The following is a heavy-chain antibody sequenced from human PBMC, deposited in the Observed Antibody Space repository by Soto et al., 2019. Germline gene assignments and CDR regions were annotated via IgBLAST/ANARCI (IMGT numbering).Heavy chain of an antibody. V-gene: IGHV3-43*01. J-gene: IGHJ4*02. CDR3: AKADYGDYRVFDY. Sequence: EVQLVESGGVVVQPGGSLRLSCAASGFTFDDYTMHWVRQAPGKGLEWVSLISWDGGSTYYADSVKGRFTISRDNRKNSLYLQMNSLRTEDTALYYCAKADYGDYRVFDYWGQGTLVTVSS. D-gene: IGHD4-17*01. CDR1: GFTFDDYT. CDR2: ISWDGGST.